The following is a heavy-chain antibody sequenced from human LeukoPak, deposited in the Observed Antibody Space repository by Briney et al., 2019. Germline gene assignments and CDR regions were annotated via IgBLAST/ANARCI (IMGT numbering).Heavy chain of an antibody. J-gene: IGHJ5*02. CDR3: ARHSCSSTSCSSSDP. CDR1: GFTFDDYG. Sequence: GGSLRLSCAASGFTFDDYGMSWVRQAPGKGLEWVSGINWNGGSTGYADSVTRRFTISRDNAKNSLYLQMNSLRAEDTALYHCARHSCSSTSCSSSDPWGQGTLVTVSS. D-gene: IGHD2-2*01. V-gene: IGHV3-20*01. CDR2: INWNGGST.